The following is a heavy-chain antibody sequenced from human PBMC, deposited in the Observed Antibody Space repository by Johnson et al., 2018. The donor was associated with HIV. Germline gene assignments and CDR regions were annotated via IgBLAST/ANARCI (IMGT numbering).Heavy chain of an antibody. CDR1: GFTFDDYA. J-gene: IGHJ3*02. CDR3: AKIWGSHDRGGIFDI. D-gene: IGHD3-16*01. V-gene: IGHV3-9*01. Sequence: VQVVESGGGLVQPGRSLRLSCVVSGFTFDDYAMHWVRQAPGKGLEWVSGISWNSGRIGYADAVKGRFTISRDNAKNSLYLQMNSLRAEDTALYYCAKIWGSHDRGGIFDIWGQGTMVTVSS. CDR2: ISWNSGRI.